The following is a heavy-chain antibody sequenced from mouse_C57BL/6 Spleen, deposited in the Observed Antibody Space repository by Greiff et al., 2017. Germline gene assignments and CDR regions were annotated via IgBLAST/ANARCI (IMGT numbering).Heavy chain of an antibody. CDR3: ARRYGSSYWYFDV. J-gene: IGHJ1*03. CDR1: GYTFTGYW. CDR2: ILPGSGST. D-gene: IGHD1-1*01. V-gene: IGHV1-9*01. Sequence: QVQLQQSGAELMKPGASVKLSCKATGYTFTGYWIEWVKQRPGHGLEWIGEILPGSGSTNYNEKFKGKATFTADTSSNTAYMQLSSLKTEDSAIYYCARRYGSSYWYFDVWGTGTTVTVSS.